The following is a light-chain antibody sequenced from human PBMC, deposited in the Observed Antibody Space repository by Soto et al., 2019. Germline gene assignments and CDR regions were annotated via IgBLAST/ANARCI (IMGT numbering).Light chain of an antibody. J-gene: IGKJ1*01. CDR3: QQYNNWPRT. CDR1: QSVSVN. Sequence: EIVMTQSPATLSVSPGERATLSCRATQSVSVNLAWYQQKPGQAPRLLIYGAFTRATGIPARFSGSGSGTEFTLTISSLQSEDFAVYYCQQYNNWPRTFGQGTKVDI. CDR2: GAF. V-gene: IGKV3-15*01.